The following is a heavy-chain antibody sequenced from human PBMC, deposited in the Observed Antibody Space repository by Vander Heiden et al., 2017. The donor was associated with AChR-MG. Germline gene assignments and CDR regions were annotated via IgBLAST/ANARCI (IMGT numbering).Heavy chain of an antibody. Sequence: EVQLVASGGGLVQPGGSLRPSCAPSGFTSSSYSMNWGRQAPWKGLEWVSYIRSSSSTIYYADSVKGRFTISRDNAKNSLYLQMNSLRDEDTAVYYCARTFATYYDFWSGVHAFDIWGQGTMVTVSS. CDR2: IRSSSSTI. CDR3: ARTFATYYDFWSGVHAFDI. V-gene: IGHV3-48*02. CDR1: GFTSSSYS. J-gene: IGHJ3*02. D-gene: IGHD3-3*01.